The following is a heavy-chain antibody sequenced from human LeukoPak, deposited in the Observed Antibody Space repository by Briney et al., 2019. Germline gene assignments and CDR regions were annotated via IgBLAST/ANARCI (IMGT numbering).Heavy chain of an antibody. D-gene: IGHD3-22*01. V-gene: IGHV4-34*01. CDR1: GGSFSGYY. CDR3: AREGYYDSSGYDRGY. Sequence: SETLSLTCAVYGGSFSGYYWSWIRQPPGKGLEWIGEINHSGSTNYNPSLKSRVTISVDTSKNQFSLKLSSVTAADTAVYYCAREGYYDSSGYDRGYWGQGTLVAVSS. J-gene: IGHJ4*02. CDR2: INHSGST.